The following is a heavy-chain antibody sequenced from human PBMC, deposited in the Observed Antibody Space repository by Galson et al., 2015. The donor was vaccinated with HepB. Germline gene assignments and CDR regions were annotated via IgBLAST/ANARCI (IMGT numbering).Heavy chain of an antibody. CDR3: ARYGDYDPLTHIRVFDD. D-gene: IGHD5-12*01. CDR1: GYTFSDYY. CDR2: INARSGVA. Sequence: SVKVSCKASGYTFSDYYIHWVRQAPGQGLEWMGYINARSGVAITTQNFQGRISMTRDSSSSSADMELTRLTRDDTAVYYCARYGDYDPLTHIRVFDDWGRGTLVTVSS. V-gene: IGHV1-2*02. J-gene: IGHJ4*02.